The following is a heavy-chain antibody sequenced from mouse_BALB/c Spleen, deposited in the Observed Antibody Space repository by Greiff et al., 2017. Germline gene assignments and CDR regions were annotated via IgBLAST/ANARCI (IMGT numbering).Heavy chain of an antibody. V-gene: IGHV5-9-4*01. CDR3: ARENGNGRMDY. D-gene: IGHD2-1*01. J-gene: IGHJ4*01. Sequence: DVQLVESGGGLVKPGGSLKLSCAASGFTFSSYAMSWVRQSPEKRLEWVAEISSGGSYTYYPDTVTGRFTISRDNAKNTLYLEMSSLRSEDTAMYYCARENGNGRMDYWGQGTSVTVSS. CDR1: GFTFSSYA. CDR2: ISSGGSYT.